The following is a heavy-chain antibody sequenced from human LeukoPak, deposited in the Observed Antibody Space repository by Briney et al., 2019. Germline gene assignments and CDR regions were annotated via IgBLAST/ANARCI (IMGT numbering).Heavy chain of an antibody. D-gene: IGHD3-22*01. CDR2: INSRSTTL. CDR1: GFTFTTYN. J-gene: IGHJ4*02. Sequence: PGGSLRLSCAASGFTFTTYNMHWVRQAPGKGLEWVSYINSRSTTLYYADSVKGRFTVSRDNAKNSLYLQMNSLRVEDTAVYYCARDSGYCLDYWGQGTLVTVSS. CDR3: ARDSGYCLDY. V-gene: IGHV3-48*01.